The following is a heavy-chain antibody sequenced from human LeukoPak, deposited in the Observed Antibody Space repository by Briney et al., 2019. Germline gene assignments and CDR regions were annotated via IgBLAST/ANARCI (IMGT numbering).Heavy chain of an antibody. Sequence: GGSLQISCKGSGYNFTSYWIGWVRQMPGKGLEWMGIIYPSDSDTRYSPSFQGQVSISADKSISAAYLQWNSLKASDTAMYYCARLGWYIDYWGQGTLVTVSS. J-gene: IGHJ4*02. V-gene: IGHV5-51*01. CDR1: GYNFTSYW. CDR3: ARLGWYIDY. D-gene: IGHD6-19*01. CDR2: IYPSDSDT.